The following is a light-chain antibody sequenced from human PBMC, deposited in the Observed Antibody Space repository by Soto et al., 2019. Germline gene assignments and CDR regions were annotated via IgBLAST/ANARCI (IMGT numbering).Light chain of an antibody. V-gene: IGLV3-21*04. CDR3: QVWDSSSDHVV. CDR1: NIGSKS. CDR2: YDS. Sequence: SYELTQPPSVSVAPGKTARITCGENNIGSKSVHWYQQKPGQAPVLVIYYDSDRPSGIPERFSGSNSGNTATLTISRVEAGDEADCYCQVWDSSSDHVVFGGGTKLTVL. J-gene: IGLJ2*01.